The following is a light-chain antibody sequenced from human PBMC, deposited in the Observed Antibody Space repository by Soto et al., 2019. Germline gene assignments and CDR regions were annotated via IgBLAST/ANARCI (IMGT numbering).Light chain of an antibody. Sequence: QSVLTQPTSVSGSPGQSITISCTGVSSDIGGYNHVSWYQQHPGNVPRLIIYDVDNRPLGISNRFSGSQSGNTASLRISGLQAEDEADYYCCAYTARTTLSWVFGGGTKLTVL. CDR3: CAYTARTTLSWV. J-gene: IGLJ3*02. V-gene: IGLV2-14*03. CDR1: SSDIGGYNH. CDR2: DVD.